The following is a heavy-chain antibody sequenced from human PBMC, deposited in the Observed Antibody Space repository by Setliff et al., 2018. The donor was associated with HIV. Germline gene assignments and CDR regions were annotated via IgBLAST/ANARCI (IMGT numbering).Heavy chain of an antibody. Sequence: SETLSLTWTVCGVSISNYYWNWIRQPPGKGLEWIGYIFTSGDTNYNTSLRTRLTLSVDTSKNQVSLKLGSVTAADTAVYFCASAPLYFYDGSGYLKYWGQGSQVTVSS. D-gene: IGHD3-22*01. CDR1: GVSISNYY. CDR2: IFTSGDT. V-gene: IGHV4-4*09. CDR3: ASAPLYFYDGSGYLKY. J-gene: IGHJ4*02.